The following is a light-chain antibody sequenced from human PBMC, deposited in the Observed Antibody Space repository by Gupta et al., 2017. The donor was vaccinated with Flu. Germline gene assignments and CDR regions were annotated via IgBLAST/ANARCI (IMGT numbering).Light chain of an antibody. J-gene: IGKJ3*01. CDR3: QQSFDTPLLT. CDR1: QSISSY. Sequence: SSLSASVGDRVTITCRASQSISSYLNWYQQKPGKAPKLLIYTASSLQTGVPSRFSGSGSGTDFTLTITSRQPEDFATYYCQQSFDTPLLTFGHGTKVDIK. V-gene: IGKV1-39*01. CDR2: TAS.